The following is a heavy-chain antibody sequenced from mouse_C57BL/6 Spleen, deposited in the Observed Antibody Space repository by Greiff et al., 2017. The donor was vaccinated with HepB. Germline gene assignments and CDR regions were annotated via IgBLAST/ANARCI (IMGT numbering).Heavy chain of an antibody. CDR1: GYTFTSYT. CDR2: INPSSGYT. V-gene: IGHV1-4*01. Sequence: VQLQESGAELARPGASVKMSCKASGYTFTSYTMHWVKQRPGQGLEWIGYINPSSGYTKYNQKFKDKATLTADKSSSTAYMQLSSLTSEDSAVYSCASHYYSSSNGFAYGGQGTLVPVSA. D-gene: IGHD1-1*01. CDR3: ASHYYSSSNGFAY. J-gene: IGHJ3*01.